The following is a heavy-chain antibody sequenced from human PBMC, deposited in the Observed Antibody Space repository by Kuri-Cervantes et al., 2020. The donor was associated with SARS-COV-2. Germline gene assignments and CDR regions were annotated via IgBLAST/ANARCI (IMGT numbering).Heavy chain of an antibody. J-gene: IGHJ6*02. CDR2: IYSGGSST. CDR1: GFTFSGYA. V-gene: IGHV3-23*03. D-gene: IGHD3-16*01. Sequence: GESLKISCAASGFTFSGYAMSWVRQAPGKGLEWVSVIYSGGSSTYYADSVKGRFTISRDNSKNTLYLQMNSLRAEDTAVYYCAKDLGDYGMDVWGQGTTVTVSS. CDR3: AKDLGDYGMDV.